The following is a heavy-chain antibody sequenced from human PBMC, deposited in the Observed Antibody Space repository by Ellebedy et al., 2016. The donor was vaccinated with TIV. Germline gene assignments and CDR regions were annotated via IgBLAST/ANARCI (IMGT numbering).Heavy chain of an antibody. CDR1: GYTFSNSY. J-gene: IGHJ4*02. CDR2: INPSGGST. V-gene: IGHV1-46*04. D-gene: IGHD6-19*01. Sequence: AASVKVSCKASGYTFSNSYMHWVRQVPGQGLEWMGIINPSGGSTTYAQNLQGRVTMTRDTSTTTVYMELSSLRSDDTAVYYCARSRSSGWLHTPDYWGQGTLVIVSS. CDR3: ARSRSSGWLHTPDY.